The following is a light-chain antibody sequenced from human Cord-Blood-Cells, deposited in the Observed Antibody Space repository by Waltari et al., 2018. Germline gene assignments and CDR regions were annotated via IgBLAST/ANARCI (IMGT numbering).Light chain of an antibody. CDR1: SSDVGGYNY. V-gene: IGLV2-8*01. CDR2: EVS. CDR3: SSYAGSNNLV. Sequence: QSALTQPPSASGSPGQSVTISCTGTSSDVGGYNYVSWYQQHPGKAPKLVIYEVSKRPSGVPARVSGSKSGTTASLTVSGLQAEDEADYYCSSYAGSNNLVFGGGTKLTVL. J-gene: IGLJ2*01.